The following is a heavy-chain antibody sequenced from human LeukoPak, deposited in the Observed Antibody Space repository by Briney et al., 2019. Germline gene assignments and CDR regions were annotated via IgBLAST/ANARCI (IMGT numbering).Heavy chain of an antibody. Sequence: SETLSLTCTVSGGSISSSSYYWGWIRQPPGKGLEWIGSIYYSGSTYYNPSLKSRVTISVDTSKNQFSLKLSSVTAADTAVYYCARVYGSGSYYNVRDSSPGTHYGMDVWGQGTTVTVSS. CDR1: GGSISSSSYY. CDR3: ARVYGSGSYYNVRDSSPGTHYGMDV. D-gene: IGHD3-10*01. CDR2: IYYSGST. J-gene: IGHJ6*02. V-gene: IGHV4-39*07.